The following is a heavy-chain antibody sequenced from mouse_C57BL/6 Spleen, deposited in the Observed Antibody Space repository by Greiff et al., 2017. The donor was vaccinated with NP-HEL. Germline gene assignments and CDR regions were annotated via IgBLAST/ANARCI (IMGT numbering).Heavy chain of an antibody. CDR2: ISYDGSN. D-gene: IGHD2-12*01. Sequence: ESGPGLVKPSQSLSLTCSVTGYSITSGYYWNWIRQFPGNKLEWMGYISYDGSNNYNPSLKNRISITRDTSKNQFFLKLNSVTTEDTATYYCAREGVLYGYWGQGTLVTVSA. CDR3: AREGVLYGY. V-gene: IGHV3-6*01. J-gene: IGHJ3*02. CDR1: GYSITSGYY.